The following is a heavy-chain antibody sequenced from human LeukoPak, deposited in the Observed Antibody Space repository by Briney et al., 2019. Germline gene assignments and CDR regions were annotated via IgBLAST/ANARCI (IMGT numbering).Heavy chain of an antibody. CDR1: GFTFSSYA. V-gene: IGHV3-23*01. D-gene: IGHD3-22*01. CDR2: ISGSGGST. J-gene: IGHJ4*02. CDR3: AKGPDYYDSSGPSPYYFDY. Sequence: GGSLRLSCAASGFTFSSYAMSWVRQAPGKGLEWVSAISGSGGSTYYADSVKGRFTISRDNSKNTLYLQMNSLRAEDTAVYYCAKGPDYYDSSGPSPYYFDYWGQGTLVTVSS.